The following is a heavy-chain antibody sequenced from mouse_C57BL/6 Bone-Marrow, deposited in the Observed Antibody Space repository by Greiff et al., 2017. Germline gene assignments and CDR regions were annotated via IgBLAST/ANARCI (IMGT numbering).Heavy chain of an antibody. V-gene: IGHV1-64*01. CDR2: IHPNSGST. D-gene: IGHD3-2*02. CDR3: ARKGFSGYVRPGDY. J-gene: IGHJ2*01. Sequence: QVQLQQPGAELVKPGASVKLSCKASGYTFTSYWMHWVKQRPGQGLEWIGMIHPNSGSTNYNEKFKSKATLTVDKSSSTAYMQLSSLTSEDSAVYYCARKGFSGYVRPGDYWGQGTTLTVSS. CDR1: GYTFTSYW.